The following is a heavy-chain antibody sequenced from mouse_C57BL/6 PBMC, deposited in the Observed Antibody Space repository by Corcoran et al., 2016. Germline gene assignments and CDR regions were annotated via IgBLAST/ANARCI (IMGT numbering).Heavy chain of an antibody. V-gene: IGHV1-80*01. CDR3: ANYYGSSFTWFAY. CDR2: IYPGDGDT. J-gene: IGHJ3*01. D-gene: IGHD1-1*01. Sequence: QVQLQQSGAELVKPGASVKISCKASGYAFSSYWMNWVKQRPGKGLEWIGQIYPGDGDTNYNGKFKGKATLTADKSSRTAYMQLSSLTSEDSAVYFCANYYGSSFTWFAYWGQGTLVTVSA. CDR1: GYAFSSYW.